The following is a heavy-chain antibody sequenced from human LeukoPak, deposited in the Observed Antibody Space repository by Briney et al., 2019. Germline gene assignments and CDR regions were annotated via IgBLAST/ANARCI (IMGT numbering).Heavy chain of an antibody. CDR3: ARGGETIFGVVMTNEFDY. V-gene: IGHV4-39*07. CDR1: GGAISSSSYY. Sequence: SETLSLTCTVSGGAISSSSYYWGWIRQPPGKGLEWITSIYYSGSTYYNPSLKSRVTISVDTSKNQFSLKLSSVTAADTAVYYCARGGETIFGVVMTNEFDYWGQGTLVTVSS. CDR2: IYYSGST. J-gene: IGHJ4*02. D-gene: IGHD3-3*01.